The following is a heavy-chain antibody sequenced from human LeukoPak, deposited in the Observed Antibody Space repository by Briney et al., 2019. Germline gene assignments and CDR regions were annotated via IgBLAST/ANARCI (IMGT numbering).Heavy chain of an antibody. J-gene: IGHJ6*02. CDR3: ARESIAVADNYYYYGMDV. CDR2: VIPIFGTA. D-gene: IGHD6-19*01. V-gene: IGHV1-69*13. Sequence: ASVKVSCKASGGTFSSYASSWVRQAPGQGLEWMGGVIPIFGTANYAQKFQGRVTITADESTSTAYMELSSLRSEDTAVYYCARESIAVADNYYYYGMDVWGQGTTVTVSS. CDR1: GGTFSSYA.